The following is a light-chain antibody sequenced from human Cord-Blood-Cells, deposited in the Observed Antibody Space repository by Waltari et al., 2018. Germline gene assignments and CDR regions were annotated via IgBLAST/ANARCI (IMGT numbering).Light chain of an antibody. J-gene: IGKJ2*01. CDR1: QSLLHSNGYNY. CDR3: MQALQTPYT. Sequence: DIVMTKSPLSLPVTPGEPASISCRSSQSLLHSNGYNYLDWYLQKPGQSPQLLIYLGSNRASGVPDRFSDSGSGTDFTLKISRVEAEDVGVYYCMQALQTPYTFGQGTKLEIK. CDR2: LGS. V-gene: IGKV2-28*01.